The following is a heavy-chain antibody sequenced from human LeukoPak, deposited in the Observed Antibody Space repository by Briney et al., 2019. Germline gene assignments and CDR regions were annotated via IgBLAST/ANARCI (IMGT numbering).Heavy chain of an antibody. CDR2: MNPNSGNT. J-gene: IGHJ6*02. V-gene: IGHV1-8*01. Sequence: ASVKVSCKAFGYTFTTYDINWVRQAPGQGLEWMGWMNPNSGNTGYAQKFQGRVTMTRNTSINTASMELSSLRSDDTAVYYCARGGGGCTSTTCYGGGKYYFYGMDLWGQGTTVTAFS. CDR3: ARGGGGCTSTTCYGGGKYYFYGMDL. CDR1: GYTFTTYD. D-gene: IGHD2-2*01.